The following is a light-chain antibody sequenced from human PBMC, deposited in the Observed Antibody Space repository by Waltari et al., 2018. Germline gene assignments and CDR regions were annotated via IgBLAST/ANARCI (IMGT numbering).Light chain of an antibody. CDR1: RLKLCASNF. CDR3: SSYAGSNNV. Sequence: HSALTHPPSSLWFPGVSAVIFHPGTRLKLCASNFSSWYQQHPGKAPKLMIYDVSKRPSGVPDRFSGSKSGNTASLTVSGLQAGDEADYYCSSYAGSNNVFGTGTKVTVL. CDR2: DVS. J-gene: IGLJ1*01. V-gene: IGLV2-8*01.